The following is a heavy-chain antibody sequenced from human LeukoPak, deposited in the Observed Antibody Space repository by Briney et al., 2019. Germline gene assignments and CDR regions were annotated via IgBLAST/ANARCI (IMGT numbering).Heavy chain of an antibody. J-gene: IGHJ4*02. CDR2: INIDGSST. V-gene: IGHV3-74*01. CDR3: AGGAAAAVLFDY. Sequence: GGSLRLSCAASGFTFSNYWMHWVRQVPGKGLVWVSRINIDGSSTNYADSVKGRFTISRDNSKNTLYLQMNSLRAEDTAVYYCAGGAAAAVLFDYWGQGTLVTVSS. CDR1: GFTFSNYW. D-gene: IGHD6-13*01.